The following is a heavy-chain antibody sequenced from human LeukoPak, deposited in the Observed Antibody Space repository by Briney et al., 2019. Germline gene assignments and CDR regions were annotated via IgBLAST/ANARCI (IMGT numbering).Heavy chain of an antibody. V-gene: IGHV3-30*18. Sequence: GGSLRLSCAASGFTFSSYGMHWVRQAPGKGLEWVAVISYDGSSKYYADSVKGRFTISRDNSKNTLYLQMNSLRAEDTAVYYCAKELSRDGYNYALGYWGQGTLVTVSS. CDR2: ISYDGSSK. CDR3: AKELSRDGYNYALGY. CDR1: GFTFSSYG. D-gene: IGHD5-24*01. J-gene: IGHJ4*02.